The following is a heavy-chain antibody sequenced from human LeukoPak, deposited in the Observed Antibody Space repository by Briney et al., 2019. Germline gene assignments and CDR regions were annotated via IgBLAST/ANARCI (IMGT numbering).Heavy chain of an antibody. CDR2: IYSGGST. D-gene: IGHD3-22*01. Sequence: GGSLRLSCAASGFTVSSNYMSWVRQAPGKGLEWVSVIYSGGSTYYAVSVKGRFTISRDNSKNTLYLQMNSLRAEDTAVYYCARDYYDSSGRGAFDIWGQGTMVTVSS. J-gene: IGHJ3*02. CDR1: GFTVSSNY. V-gene: IGHV3-53*01. CDR3: ARDYYDSSGRGAFDI.